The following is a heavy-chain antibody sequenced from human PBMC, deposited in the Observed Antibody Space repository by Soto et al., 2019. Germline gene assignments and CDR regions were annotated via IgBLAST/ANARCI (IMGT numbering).Heavy chain of an antibody. Sequence: GGSLRLSCAASGFTFNAYWMSWVRQAPGKGLELVANINGDGSVKSYIDSVKGRFIISRDNAKNSLFLHMNSLRAEDTAIYYCARDPAYSAFDLWGQGTLVTVSS. J-gene: IGHJ4*02. CDR3: ARDPAYSAFDL. CDR2: INGDGSVK. V-gene: IGHV3-7*01. D-gene: IGHD4-4*01. CDR1: GFTFNAYW.